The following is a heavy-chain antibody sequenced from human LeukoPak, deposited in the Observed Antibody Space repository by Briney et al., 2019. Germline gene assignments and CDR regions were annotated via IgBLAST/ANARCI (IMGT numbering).Heavy chain of an antibody. D-gene: IGHD5-18*01. J-gene: IGHJ4*02. CDR2: IYYSGST. V-gene: IGHV4-59*01. Sequence: SETLSLTCTVSGGSISSYYWSWIRQPPGKGLEWIGYIYYSGSTNYNPSLKSRVTISVDTSKNQFSLKLSSVTAADTAVYYCARARYSYDYLGLRIYFGLWGQGTLVTVSS. CDR3: ARARYSYDYLGLRIYFGL. CDR1: GGSISSYY.